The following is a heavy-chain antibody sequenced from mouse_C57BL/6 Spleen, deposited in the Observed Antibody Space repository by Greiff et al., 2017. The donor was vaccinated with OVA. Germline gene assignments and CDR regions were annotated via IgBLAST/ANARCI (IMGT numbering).Heavy chain of an antibody. CDR3: TKHLLLDY. Sequence: EVKLEESGGGLVQPGGSMKLSCVASGFTFSNYWMNWVRQSPEKGLEWVAQIRVKSDNYATHYAESVKGRFTISRDDSKSSVYLQMNNLRAEDTGIYYCTKHLLLDYWGQGTTLTVSS. D-gene: IGHD1-1*01. CDR2: IRVKSDNYAT. J-gene: IGHJ2*01. CDR1: GFTFSNYW. V-gene: IGHV6-3*01.